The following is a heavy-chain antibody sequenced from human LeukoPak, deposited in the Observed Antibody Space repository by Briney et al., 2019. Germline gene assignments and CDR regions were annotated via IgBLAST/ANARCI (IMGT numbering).Heavy chain of an antibody. V-gene: IGHV3-48*03. CDR3: ARVGRRAGDY. CDR1: GFTFSNYE. CDR2: ISSSGSTI. Sequence: PGGXLRLSCAASGFTFSNYEMNWVRQAPGKGLEWVSYISSSGSTIYYADSVKGRFTISRDNDKKSLYLQMNGLRAEYPAVYYCARVGRRAGDYWGQGTLLTVSS. J-gene: IGHJ4*02.